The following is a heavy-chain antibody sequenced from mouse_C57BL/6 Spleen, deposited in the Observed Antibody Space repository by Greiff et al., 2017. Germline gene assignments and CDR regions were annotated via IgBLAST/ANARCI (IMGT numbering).Heavy chain of an antibody. CDR1: GYTFTDYY. CDR3: YGYDYDGVGY. CDR2: INPNNGGT. D-gene: IGHD2-4*01. Sequence: EVQLQQSGPELVKPGASVKISCKASGYTFTDYYMNWVKQSHGKSLEWIGDINPNNGGTSYNQKFKGKATLTVDKSSSTAYMELRSLTSEDSAVYHCYGYDYDGVGYWGQGTTLTVSS. J-gene: IGHJ2*01. V-gene: IGHV1-26*01.